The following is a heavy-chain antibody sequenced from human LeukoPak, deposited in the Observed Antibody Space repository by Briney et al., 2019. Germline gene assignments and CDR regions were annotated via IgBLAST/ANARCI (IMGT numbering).Heavy chain of an antibody. CDR2: VYYSGST. CDR1: GDSVSNVSYY. Sequence: PSETLSLTCTVSGDSVSNVSYYRAWIRQPPGKGLEWIANVYYSGSTYYNPSLKSRVAISADTSKNQFSLTLRSVTAADTGVYFCASLVRGGSFYYYMDVWGRGTSVTVSS. V-gene: IGHV4-39*01. J-gene: IGHJ6*03. CDR3: ASLVRGGSFYYYMDV. D-gene: IGHD3-10*01.